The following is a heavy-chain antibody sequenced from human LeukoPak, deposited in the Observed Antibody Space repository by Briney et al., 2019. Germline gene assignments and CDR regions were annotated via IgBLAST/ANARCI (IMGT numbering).Heavy chain of an antibody. CDR2: ISGSGNYI. V-gene: IGHV3-21*01. D-gene: IGHD6-19*01. CDR3: AREPSGLYLDY. CDR1: GFTFNDYS. Sequence: GGSLRLSCAASGFTFNDYSMNWVRQAPGKGLEWVSYISGSGNYIYYADSVKGRFTVSRDNAKNSVYLRMNSLRADDTAVYYCAREPSGLYLDYWGRGTLVTVSS. J-gene: IGHJ4*02.